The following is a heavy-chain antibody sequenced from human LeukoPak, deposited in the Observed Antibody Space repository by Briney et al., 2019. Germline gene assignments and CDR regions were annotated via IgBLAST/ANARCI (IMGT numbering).Heavy chain of an antibody. CDR3: ARLEYSSGWYVY. CDR1: GGSMSRYY. D-gene: IGHD6-19*01. J-gene: IGHJ4*02. Sequence: PSETLSLTCSVSGGSMSRYYWSWIRQLPGKGLEWIGYIYYSGSTNYNPSLKSRVTISVDTSKKEFSLKLSSVTAADTAVYFCARLEYSSGWYVYWGQGTLVTVSS. CDR2: IYYSGST. V-gene: IGHV4-59*01.